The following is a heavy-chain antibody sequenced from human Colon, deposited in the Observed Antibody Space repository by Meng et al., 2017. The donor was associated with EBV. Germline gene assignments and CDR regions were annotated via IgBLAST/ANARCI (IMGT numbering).Heavy chain of an antibody. D-gene: IGHD5-24*01. CDR2: IYYTGST. J-gene: IGHJ4*02. CDR3: ARGPSRWLQFSFDY. V-gene: IGHV4-39*07. Sequence: QPQLQESGPGLVRPSETLSLTCSVSGDSISGSGDYWGWVRQPPGKGLEWIGNIYYTGSTYYNPSLKSRVTISIDTSKNQFSLKLSSVTAADTAVYYCARGPSRWLQFSFDYWGQGTLVTVSS. CDR1: GDSISGSGDY.